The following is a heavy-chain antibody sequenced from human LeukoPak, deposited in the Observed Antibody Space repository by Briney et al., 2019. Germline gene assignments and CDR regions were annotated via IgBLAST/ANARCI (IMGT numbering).Heavy chain of an antibody. D-gene: IGHD1-26*01. J-gene: IGHJ5*02. Sequence: SETLSLTCTVSGGSMTGHYWSWIRQPPGKGLEWIGFIYYTGTTNYNPSLKSRVTISLDTSKNQFSLKWSSMTAADTAVYYCARQSGWLDPWGQAIMVTVSS. CDR3: ARQSGWLDP. CDR1: GGSMTGHY. CDR2: IYYTGTT. V-gene: IGHV4-59*08.